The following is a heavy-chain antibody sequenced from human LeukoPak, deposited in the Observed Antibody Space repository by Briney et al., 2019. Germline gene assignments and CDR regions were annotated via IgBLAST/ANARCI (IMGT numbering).Heavy chain of an antibody. D-gene: IGHD5-12*01. CDR1: GFTFSSYA. CDR3: ARPISYSGYDFSY. Sequence: GGSLRLSCAASGFTFSSYAMSWVRQAPGKGLEWVSVIYSGGSTYYADSVKGRFTISRDNSKNTLYLQMNSLRAEDTAVYYCARPISYSGYDFSYWGQGTLATVSS. J-gene: IGHJ4*02. CDR2: IYSGGST. V-gene: IGHV3-66*04.